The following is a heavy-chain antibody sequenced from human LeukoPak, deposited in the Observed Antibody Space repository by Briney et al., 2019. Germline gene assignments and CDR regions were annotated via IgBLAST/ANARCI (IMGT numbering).Heavy chain of an antibody. CDR2: ISSSSSSYI. V-gene: IGHV3-21*01. Sequence: GGSLRLSCAASGFTFNKFWMTWVRQAPGKGLEWVSSISSSSSSYIYYADSVKGRFTISRDNAKNSLYLQMNSLRAEDTAVYYCARGKKGVYYGSGSQTIFDYWGQGTLVTVSS. D-gene: IGHD3-10*01. J-gene: IGHJ4*02. CDR3: ARGKKGVYYGSGSQTIFDY. CDR1: GFTFNKFW.